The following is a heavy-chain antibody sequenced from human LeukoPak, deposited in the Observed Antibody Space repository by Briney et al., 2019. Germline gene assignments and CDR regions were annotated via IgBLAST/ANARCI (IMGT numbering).Heavy chain of an antibody. D-gene: IGHD6-13*01. CDR3: ARHVASSSWNFDY. J-gene: IGHJ4*02. V-gene: IGHV4-39*01. CDR1: GGSISSGDYY. Sequence: SETLSLTCTVSGGSISSGDYYWSWIRQPPGKGLEWIGSIYYSGSTYYNPSLKSRVTISVDTSKNQFSLKLSSVTAADTAVYYCARHVASSSWNFDYWGQGTLVTVSS. CDR2: IYYSGST.